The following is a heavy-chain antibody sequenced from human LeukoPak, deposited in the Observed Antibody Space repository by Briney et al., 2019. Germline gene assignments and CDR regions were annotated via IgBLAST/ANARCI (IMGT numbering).Heavy chain of an antibody. CDR3: ARGGIITSYAFEI. CDR1: GFTFSNYW. V-gene: IGHV3-21*01. J-gene: IGHJ3*02. D-gene: IGHD1-26*01. CDR2: ISTTSSYI. Sequence: GGSLRLSCAASGFTFSNYWMSWVRQAPGKGLEWVSCISTTSSYIFYADSVRGRFTISRDNAKNSLYLQMDSLRGEDTAVYYCARGGIITSYAFEIWGQGTMVTVSS.